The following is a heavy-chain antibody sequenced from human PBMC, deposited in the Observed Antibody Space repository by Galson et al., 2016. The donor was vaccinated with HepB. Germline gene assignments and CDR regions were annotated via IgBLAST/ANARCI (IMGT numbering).Heavy chain of an antibody. V-gene: IGHV2-5*01. J-gene: IGHJ4*02. CDR2: IFWNDDR. CDR3: THRRVGGSTWYDSFFDY. Sequence: PALVKPTQTLTLTCSFSGFSLSTSGVGVGWIRQPPGEAPEWLAVIFWNDDRRYSPSLKPRLTITKDTSKNQVVLTMTYMDPVDTATYYCTHRRVGGSTWYDSFFDYWGQGTLVTVSS. CDR1: GFSLSTSGVG. D-gene: IGHD6-13*01.